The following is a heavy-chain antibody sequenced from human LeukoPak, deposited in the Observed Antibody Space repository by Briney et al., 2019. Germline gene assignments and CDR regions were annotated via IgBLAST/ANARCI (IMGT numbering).Heavy chain of an antibody. CDR2: INSDGSDT. Sequence: GGSLRLSCAASGFTFSKYWMHWVRQAPGKGLVWVSRINSDGSDTNSADSVKGRFTISRDNAKNTLYLQMSSLRAEDTAVYYCARDADRIAALSGLIDYWGQGTLVTVSS. D-gene: IGHD6-6*01. CDR1: GFTFSKYW. J-gene: IGHJ4*02. V-gene: IGHV3-74*01. CDR3: ARDADRIAALSGLIDY.